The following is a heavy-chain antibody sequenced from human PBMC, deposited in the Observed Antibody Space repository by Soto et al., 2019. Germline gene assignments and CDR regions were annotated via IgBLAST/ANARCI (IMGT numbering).Heavy chain of an antibody. CDR2: ISWSGNNM. Sequence: HPGGSLRLSCAASGFPFDDYAMYWVRQTPGKGLEWVSGISWSGNNMDYRDSVKGRFTISRDNAKNSLYLQMNSLRAEDTAVYYCAREAYYYDSSGRRGMDVWCQGTTVTDSS. CDR1: GFPFDDYA. V-gene: IGHV3-9*01. D-gene: IGHD3-22*01. CDR3: AREAYYYDSSGRRGMDV. J-gene: IGHJ6*02.